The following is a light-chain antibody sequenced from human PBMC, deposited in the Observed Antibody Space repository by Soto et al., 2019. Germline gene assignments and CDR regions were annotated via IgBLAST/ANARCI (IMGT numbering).Light chain of an antibody. J-gene: IGLJ1*01. CDR3: TSYAGSHKYV. CDR2: DVN. CDR1: SSDVGGYNY. V-gene: IGLV2-8*01. Sequence: QSALTQPPSASGSPGRSVTISCTGTSSDVGGYNYVSWHQQHPGKAPQLMIYDVNKRPSGVPDRFSGSKSGNTASLTVSGLQAEDEADYYCTSYAGSHKYVYGTGTKVTVL.